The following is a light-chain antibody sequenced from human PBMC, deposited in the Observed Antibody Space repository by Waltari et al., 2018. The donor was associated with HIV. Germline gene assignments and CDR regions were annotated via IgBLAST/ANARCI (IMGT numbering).Light chain of an antibody. J-gene: IGLJ2*01. CDR3: NSRDSSGNHP. Sequence: SSELTQDPAVSVALGQTVRITCQGDSLRRYYASWYQQKPGPAPVLVIYGKNNRPSGIPDRFSGSSSGNTASLTITGAQAEDEADYYCNSRDSSGNHPFGGGTKLTVL. CDR2: GKN. CDR1: SLRRYY. V-gene: IGLV3-19*01.